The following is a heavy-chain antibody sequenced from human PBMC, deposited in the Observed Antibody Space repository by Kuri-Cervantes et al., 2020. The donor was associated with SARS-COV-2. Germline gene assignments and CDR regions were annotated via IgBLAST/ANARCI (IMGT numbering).Heavy chain of an antibody. CDR1: GGTFSSYA. J-gene: IGHJ6*02. CDR3: AGSRWLQLGYYYYYGMDV. D-gene: IGHD5-24*01. Sequence: SVKVSCKASGGTFSSYAISWVRQAPGQGLEWMGGIIPIFGTANYAQKFQGRVTITADKSTSTAYMELSSLRSEDTAVYYCAGSRWLQLGYYYYYGMDVWGQGTTVTVSS. CDR2: IIPIFGTA. V-gene: IGHV1-69*06.